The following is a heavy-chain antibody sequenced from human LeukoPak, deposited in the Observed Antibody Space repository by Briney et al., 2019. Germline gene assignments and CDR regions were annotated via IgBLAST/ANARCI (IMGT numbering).Heavy chain of an antibody. V-gene: IGHV3-30*18. J-gene: IGHJ4*02. CDR3: AKGARGWFGELCQNY. D-gene: IGHD3-10*01. CDR2: ISYDGSNK. CDR1: GFTFRSYG. Sequence: GGSLRLSCAASGFTFRSYGMYWVRQAPGKELEWVAVISYDGSNKYYADSVKGRFTISRDNSKNTLYLQMNSLRAEDTAVYYCAKGARGWFGELCQNYWGQGTLVTVSS.